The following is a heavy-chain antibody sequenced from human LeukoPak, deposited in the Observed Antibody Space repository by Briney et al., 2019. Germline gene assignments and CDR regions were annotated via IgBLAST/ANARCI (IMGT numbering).Heavy chain of an antibody. CDR2: ISSSSSYI. CDR1: GFTFSSYS. D-gene: IGHD6-6*01. Sequence: GGSLRLSCAASGFTFSSYSMNWVRQAPGKGLEWVSSISSSSSYIYYADSVKGRFTISRDNAKHSLYLQMNGLRAEDTAVYYCASSQESYYYMDVWGKGTTVTVSS. J-gene: IGHJ6*03. CDR3: ASSQESYYYMDV. V-gene: IGHV3-21*01.